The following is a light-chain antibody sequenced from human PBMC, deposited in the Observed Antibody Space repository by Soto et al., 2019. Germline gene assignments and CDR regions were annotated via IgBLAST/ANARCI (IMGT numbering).Light chain of an antibody. Sequence: EIVLTQSPATLSLSPGERATLSCRASQSVSSYLAWYQQKPGQAPRLLLYDASNRATGIPARFSGSGSGTDFTLTISSLEPEDFAVYYCQQRSNWFLTFGGGTKVEIK. CDR1: QSVSSY. J-gene: IGKJ4*01. CDR3: QQRSNWFLT. CDR2: DAS. V-gene: IGKV3-11*01.